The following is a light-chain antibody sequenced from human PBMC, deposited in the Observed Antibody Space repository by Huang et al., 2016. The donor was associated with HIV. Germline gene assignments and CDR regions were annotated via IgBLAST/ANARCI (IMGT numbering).Light chain of an antibody. CDR3: MQSLQTPGT. J-gene: IGKJ5*01. CDR2: SGS. CDR1: QSLLHGNGYTY. Sequence: DIVMIQSPLSLSVTPGEAASISCRSSQSLLHGNGYTYLEWYLQKPGQSPQLLIYSGSDRAHGVPARFSASGSGTDFSLTISSVEAEDIGIYYCMQSLQTPGTFGQGTRLDIK. V-gene: IGKV2-28*01.